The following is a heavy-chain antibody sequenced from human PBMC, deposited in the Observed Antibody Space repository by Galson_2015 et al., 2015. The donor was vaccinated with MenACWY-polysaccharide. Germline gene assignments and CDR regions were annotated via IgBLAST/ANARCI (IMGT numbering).Heavy chain of an antibody. CDR3: AHVMITFGGVIGDDAFDV. V-gene: IGHV2-5*02. J-gene: IGHJ3*01. Sequence: IRQPPGKALEWLAVIYWDGDNRYSPSLRSRLTVTKDTSKNQVVLTMTNMDLVDTATYYCAHVMITFGGVIGDDAFDVWGPGTMVTVSS. D-gene: IGHD3-16*01. CDR2: IYWDGDN.